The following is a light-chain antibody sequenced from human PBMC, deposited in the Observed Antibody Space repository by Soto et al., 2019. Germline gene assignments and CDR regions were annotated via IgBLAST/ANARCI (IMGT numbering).Light chain of an antibody. V-gene: IGKV1-39*01. CDR2: AAS. J-gene: IGKJ4*01. CDR3: LQDYSYPAT. CDR1: QSISSY. Sequence: DIQMTQSPSSVSASVGDRVSISCRASQSISSYLNWYQQKPGKAPKLLIYAASSLQSGVPSRISGSGSGTEFTLTINNLQPEDFATYYCLQDYSYPATFGAGTKVDI.